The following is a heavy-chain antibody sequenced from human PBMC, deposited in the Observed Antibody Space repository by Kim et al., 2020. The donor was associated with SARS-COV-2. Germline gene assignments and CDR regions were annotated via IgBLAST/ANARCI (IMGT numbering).Heavy chain of an antibody. Sequence: SETLSLTCAVSGGSISSGGYSWSWIRQPPGKGLEWIGCIYHSGSTYYNPSLKSRVTISVDRSKNQFSLKLSSVTAADTAVYYCARVHPITIFGPTNWYF. V-gene: IGHV4-30-2*01. CDR2: IYHSGST. D-gene: IGHD3-3*01. CDR1: GGSISSGGYS. CDR3: ARVHPITIFGPTNWYF. J-gene: IGHJ2*01.